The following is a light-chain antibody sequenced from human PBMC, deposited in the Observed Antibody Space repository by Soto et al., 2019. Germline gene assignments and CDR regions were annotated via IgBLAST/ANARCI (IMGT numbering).Light chain of an antibody. CDR1: QSVSSY. V-gene: IGKV3-11*01. Sequence: EIVVTQSPATLSLSPGERATLSCRASQSVSSYLAWYQQKPGLAPRLLIYDASNRATGIPARFSGSGSGTDFTLTISSLEPEDFAVYYCQQRSNWPPWTFGQGTKVEIK. CDR2: DAS. J-gene: IGKJ1*01. CDR3: QQRSNWPPWT.